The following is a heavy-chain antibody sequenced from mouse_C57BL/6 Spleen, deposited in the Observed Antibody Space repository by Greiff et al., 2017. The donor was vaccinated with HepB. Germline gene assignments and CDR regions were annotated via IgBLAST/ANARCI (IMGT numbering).Heavy chain of an antibody. CDR3: ARHEAPVLLRHWYFDV. V-gene: IGHV1-62-2*01. J-gene: IGHJ1*03. Sequence: ESGAELVKPGASVKLSCKASGYTFTEYTIHWVKQRSGQGLEWIGWFYPGSGSIKYNEKFKDKATLTADKSSSTVYMELSRLTSEDSAVYFCARHEAPVLLRHWYFDVWGTGTTVTVSS. CDR2: FYPGSGSI. CDR1: GYTFTEYT. D-gene: IGHD1-1*01.